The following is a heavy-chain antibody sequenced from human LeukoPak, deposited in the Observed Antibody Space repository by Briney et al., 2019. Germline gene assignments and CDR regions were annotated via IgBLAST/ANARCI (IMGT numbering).Heavy chain of an antibody. Sequence: ASVKVSCKVSGYTLTELSMQWVRQAPGKGLEWMGWINTNTGNPTYAQGFTGRFVFSLDTSVSTAYLQISSLKAEDSAVYYCARAVGCGNGLCYSVYWGQGTLVTVSS. J-gene: IGHJ4*02. V-gene: IGHV7-4-1*02. CDR1: GYTLTELS. D-gene: IGHD2-8*01. CDR3: ARAVGCGNGLCYSVY. CDR2: INTNTGNP.